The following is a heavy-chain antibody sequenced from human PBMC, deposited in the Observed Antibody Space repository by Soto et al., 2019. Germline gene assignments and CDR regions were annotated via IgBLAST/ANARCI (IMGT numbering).Heavy chain of an antibody. Sequence: QITLKESGPTLVKPTQTLTLTCTFSGFSLTTSGVGVGWIRQPPGKALEWLALIYWDDDKRYSPSLKNRLTITKDTSRNQVVLTLIDLDPVDTATYYCAHKSLVLFGMDVWGQGTTVTVAS. J-gene: IGHJ6*02. CDR2: IYWDDDK. V-gene: IGHV2-5*02. D-gene: IGHD3-10*01. CDR1: GFSLTTSGVG. CDR3: AHKSLVLFGMDV.